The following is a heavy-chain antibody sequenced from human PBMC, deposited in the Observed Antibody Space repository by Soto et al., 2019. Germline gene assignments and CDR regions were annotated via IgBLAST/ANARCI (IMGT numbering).Heavy chain of an antibody. D-gene: IGHD6-6*01. Sequence: GGSLRLSCAASGFTFSSYEMNWVRQAPGKGLEWVSYISSSGSTIYYADSVKGRFTISRDNAKNSLYLQMNSLRAEDTAVYDCARVHSSIAARRGDAFDIWGQGTMVTVSS. CDR1: GFTFSSYE. V-gene: IGHV3-48*03. CDR2: ISSSGSTI. CDR3: ARVHSSIAARRGDAFDI. J-gene: IGHJ3*02.